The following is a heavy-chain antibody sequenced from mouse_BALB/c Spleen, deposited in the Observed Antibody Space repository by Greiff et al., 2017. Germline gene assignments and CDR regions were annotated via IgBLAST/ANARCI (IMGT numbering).Heavy chain of an antibody. J-gene: IGHJ4*01. Sequence: EVQLQQSGAELVRSGASVKLSCTASGFNITDYYMHWVKQRPEQGLEWIGWIDPENGDTEYAPKFQGKATMTADTSSNTAYLQLSSLTSEDTAVYYCNGYGNYHYWGQGTSVTVSS. CDR2: IDPENGDT. D-gene: IGHD2-10*02. CDR1: GFNITDYY. V-gene: IGHV14-4*02. CDR3: NGYGNYHY.